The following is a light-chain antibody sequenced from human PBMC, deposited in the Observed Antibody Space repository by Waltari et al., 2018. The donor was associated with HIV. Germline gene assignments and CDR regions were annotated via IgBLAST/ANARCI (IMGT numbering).Light chain of an antibody. CDR1: SGHSSNA. Sequence: QPVLTQPPSASGSLGASVKLTCTLSSGHSSNAIAWHQQQPEKGPRFLMKVNSDGSHNRGAGIPDRFSGSTYGAERYLTISSLQSEGEADYYCQTWGTGIAVFGGGTKLTVL. V-gene: IGLV4-69*01. CDR2: VNSDGSH. J-gene: IGLJ3*02. CDR3: QTWGTGIAV.